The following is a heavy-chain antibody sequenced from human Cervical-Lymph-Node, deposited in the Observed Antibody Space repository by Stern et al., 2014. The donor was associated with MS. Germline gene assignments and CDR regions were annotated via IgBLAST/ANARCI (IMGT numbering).Heavy chain of an antibody. CDR1: GFTFGSHV. J-gene: IGHJ4*02. CDR3: AKPAVARYFDY. CDR2: ISYDGSSQ. Sequence: MQLVESGGGVVQPGRSLRLSCAASGFTFGSHVLHWVRQAPGKGLEWVAVISYDGSSQHYADSVKGRFTVSRDNSNNTLYLQMNSLRVEDTAVYYCAKPAVARYFDYWGQGTQVTVSS. V-gene: IGHV3-30-3*02. D-gene: IGHD6-19*01.